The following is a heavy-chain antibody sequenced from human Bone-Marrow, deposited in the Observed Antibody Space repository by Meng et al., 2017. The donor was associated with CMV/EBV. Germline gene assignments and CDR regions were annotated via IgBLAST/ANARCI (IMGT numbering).Heavy chain of an antibody. J-gene: IGHJ5*02. Sequence: ASVKVSCKVSGYTFTSYGISWVRQAPGQGLEWMGWISAYNGNTNYAQKLQGRVTMTTDTSTSTAYMELRSLRSDDTAVYYCARDVGSGYYGVFNWFDPWGQGTLVTVSS. V-gene: IGHV1-18*01. CDR3: ARDVGSGYYGVFNWFDP. D-gene: IGHD3-22*01. CDR1: GYTFTSYG. CDR2: ISAYNGNT.